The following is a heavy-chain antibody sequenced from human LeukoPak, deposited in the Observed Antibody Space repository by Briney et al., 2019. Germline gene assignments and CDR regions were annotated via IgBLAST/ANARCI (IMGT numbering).Heavy chain of an antibody. V-gene: IGHV4-34*01. J-gene: IGHJ4*02. CDR3: VRHDGRGGATMGALDS. CDR2: INHSGST. D-gene: IGHD5-12*01. CDR1: GGSFSGYY. Sequence: PSETLSLTCAVYGGSFSGYYWSWIRQPPGKGLEWIGEINHSGSTNYNPSLKSRVTISVVTSKNQFSLQLHSVTAADTAVYYCVRHDGRGGATMGALDSWGQGSLVTVSS.